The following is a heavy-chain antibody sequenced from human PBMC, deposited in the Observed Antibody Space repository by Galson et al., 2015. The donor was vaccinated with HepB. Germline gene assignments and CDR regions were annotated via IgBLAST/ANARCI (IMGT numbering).Heavy chain of an antibody. J-gene: IGHJ6*02. CDR2: VSGYDGSA. D-gene: IGHD1-7*01. V-gene: IGHV1-18*01. Sequence: SVKVSCKASGYEFNKYGLSWVRQAPGQGLEWMGWVSGYDGSANYAPKFQGRVTMTTEKSTGTAYMEIRSLRSDDTAVYYCARDSRLELHLNNYYSYGMDVWGQGTAVTVS. CDR1: GYEFNKYG. CDR3: ARDSRLELHLNNYYSYGMDV.